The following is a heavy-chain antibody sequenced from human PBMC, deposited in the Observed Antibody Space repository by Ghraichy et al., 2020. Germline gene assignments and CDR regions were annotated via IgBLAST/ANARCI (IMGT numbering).Heavy chain of an antibody. D-gene: IGHD3-10*01. CDR1: GGSISRYY. CDR3: ARYVVSGSYYYFDY. Sequence: SETLSLTCTVSGGSISRYYWIWIRQPPGKGLEWIGYIYYSGSTNYNPSLKSRVTISVDTSKNQFSLKLSSVTAADTAVYYCARYVVSGSYYYFDYWGQGTLVTVSS. V-gene: IGHV4-59*01. CDR2: IYYSGST. J-gene: IGHJ4*02.